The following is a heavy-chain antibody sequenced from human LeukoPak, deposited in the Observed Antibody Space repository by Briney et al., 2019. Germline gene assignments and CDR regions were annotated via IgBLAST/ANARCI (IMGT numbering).Heavy chain of an antibody. CDR3: ARDCSFYDVFTGYYDY. V-gene: IGHV1-69*05. CDR1: GYTFSGFY. J-gene: IGHJ4*02. Sequence: ASVKVSCKASGYTFSGFYIHWVRQAPGQGLEWMGGIIPIFGTANYAQKVQGRVTMTTDTSTSTAYMELRSLKSDDTAIYYCARDCSFYDVFTGYYDYWGQGTLVTVSS. D-gene: IGHD3-9*01. CDR2: IIPIFGTA.